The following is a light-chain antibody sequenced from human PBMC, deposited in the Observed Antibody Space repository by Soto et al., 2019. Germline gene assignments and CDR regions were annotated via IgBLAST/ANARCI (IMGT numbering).Light chain of an antibody. CDR3: NSYTSSSTHNYV. V-gene: IGLV2-14*03. Sequence: QSALTQPASVSGSPGQSITISCTGTSSDVGGYKYVSWYQQRPGRAPKLMIYDVSNRPSGIPNRFSGSKSGNTASLTISGLQAEDEADYFCNSYTSSSTHNYVFGTGTKLTVL. CDR1: SSDVGGYKY. J-gene: IGLJ1*01. CDR2: DVS.